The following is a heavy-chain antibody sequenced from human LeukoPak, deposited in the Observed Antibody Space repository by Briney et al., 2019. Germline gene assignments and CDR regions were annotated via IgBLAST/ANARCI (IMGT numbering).Heavy chain of an antibody. Sequence: GGSLRLSCAASGFTVSSNYMSWVRQAPGKGLEWVSVIYSGGSTYYADSVKGRFTISRDNSKNTLYLQMNSLRAEDTAVYYCASGIVVVPAARKRASYFDYWGQGTLVTVSS. CDR3: ASGIVVVPAARKRASYFDY. CDR1: GFTVSSNY. V-gene: IGHV3-66*01. J-gene: IGHJ4*02. D-gene: IGHD2-2*01. CDR2: IYSGGST.